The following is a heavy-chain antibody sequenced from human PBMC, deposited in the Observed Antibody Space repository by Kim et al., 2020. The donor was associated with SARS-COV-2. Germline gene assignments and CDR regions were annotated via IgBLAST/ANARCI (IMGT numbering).Heavy chain of an antibody. CDR1: GFTFDDYA. Sequence: GGSLRLSCAASGFTFDDYAMHWVRQAPGKGLEWVSLISGDGGSTYYADSVKGRFTISRDNSKNSLYLQMNSLRTEDTALYYCAKDNMGYCGGDCYSLLFDYWGQGTLVTVSS. V-gene: IGHV3-43*02. D-gene: IGHD2-21*02. J-gene: IGHJ4*02. CDR2: ISGDGGST. CDR3: AKDNMGYCGGDCYSLLFDY.